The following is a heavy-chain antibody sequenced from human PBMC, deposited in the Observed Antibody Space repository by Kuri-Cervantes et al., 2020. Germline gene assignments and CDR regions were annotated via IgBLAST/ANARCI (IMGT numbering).Heavy chain of an antibody. Sequence: GGSLRLSCAASGFTFSSYAMSWVRQAPGKGLEWVSYISSSSSTIYYADSVKGRFTISRDNAKNSLYLQMNSLRAEDTAVYYCAREGGAYYDFWSGRNPTGADYWGQGTLVTVSS. CDR2: ISSSSSTI. V-gene: IGHV3-48*04. CDR1: GFTFSSYA. CDR3: AREGGAYYDFWSGRNPTGADY. D-gene: IGHD3-3*01. J-gene: IGHJ4*02.